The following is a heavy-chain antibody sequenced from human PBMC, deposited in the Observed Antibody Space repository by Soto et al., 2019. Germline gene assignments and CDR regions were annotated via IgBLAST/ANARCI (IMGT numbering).Heavy chain of an antibody. CDR1: GFTFSSFA. Sequence: GGSLRLSCAASGFTFSSFAMSWVRQAPGKGLEWASTINKSGGSTYYADSVKGRFTISRDNSKNMLFLQINGLRAEDTAVYYCAKDPPTTGTTFDYWGRGTLVTVSS. D-gene: IGHD1-1*01. J-gene: IGHJ4*02. CDR2: INKSGGST. V-gene: IGHV3-23*01. CDR3: AKDPPTTGTTFDY.